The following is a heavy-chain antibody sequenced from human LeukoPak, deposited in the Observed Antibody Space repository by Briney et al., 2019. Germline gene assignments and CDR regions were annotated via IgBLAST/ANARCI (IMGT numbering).Heavy chain of an antibody. Sequence: GGSLRLSCAASEFTFDNYAMSWVRQAPGKGLEWVSVISGSGYYSYYADSVKGRFTVSRDNSKNTLYLQMNSLRAEDTAVYYCANWVVVLWGQGTLVTVSS. CDR2: ISGSGYYS. V-gene: IGHV3-23*01. CDR3: ANWVVVL. CDR1: EFTFDNYA. J-gene: IGHJ4*02. D-gene: IGHD2-2*01.